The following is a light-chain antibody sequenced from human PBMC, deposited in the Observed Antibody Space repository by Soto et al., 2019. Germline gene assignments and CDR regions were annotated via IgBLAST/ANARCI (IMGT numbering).Light chain of an antibody. CDR1: QSVSSSY. V-gene: IGKV3-20*01. Sequence: EIVLTQSPGTLSLSPGERATLSCRASQSVSSSYLAWYQQKPGQAPSLLIYGASFRATGIPDRFSGSGSGIDFTLTISRLEPEDFAVYYCQQYGSSPYTFGQGTKLEIK. CDR3: QQYGSSPYT. J-gene: IGKJ2*01. CDR2: GAS.